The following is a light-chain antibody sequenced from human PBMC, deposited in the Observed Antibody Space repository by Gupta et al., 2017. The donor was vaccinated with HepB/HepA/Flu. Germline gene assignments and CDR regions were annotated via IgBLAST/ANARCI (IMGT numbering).Light chain of an antibody. J-gene: IGLJ2*01. Sequence: IQPCSLSRGLGQSVTISCSGNSSDVGSYSYVSCYQHHPRKAPKLMIYDVTQRPSGDPNRFSGSKSGNTASLTISGLQAEDEADYYCSSHASRCTVVFGGGTKLSVL. CDR1: SSDVGSYSY. CDR2: DVT. CDR3: SSHASRCTVV. V-gene: IGLV2-11*01.